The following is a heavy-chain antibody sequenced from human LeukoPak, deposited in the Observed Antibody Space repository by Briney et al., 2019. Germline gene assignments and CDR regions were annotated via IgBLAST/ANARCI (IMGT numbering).Heavy chain of an antibody. V-gene: IGHV3-30*18. CDR2: ISYDGSNK. CDR3: AKADRTYYYDSSGYHLGD. Sequence: GGSLRLSCAASGFTFSSYSMHWVRQAPGKGLEWVAVISYDGSNKYYADSVKGRFTISRDNSKNTLYLQMNSLRAEDTAVYYCAKADRTYYYDSSGYHLGDWGQGTLVTVSS. D-gene: IGHD3-22*01. CDR1: GFTFSSYS. J-gene: IGHJ4*02.